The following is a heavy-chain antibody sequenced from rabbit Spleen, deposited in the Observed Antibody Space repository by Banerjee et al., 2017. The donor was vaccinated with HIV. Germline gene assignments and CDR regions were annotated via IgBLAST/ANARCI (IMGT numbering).Heavy chain of an antibody. CDR3: ARGSGDVGWGYLI. D-gene: IGHD2-1*01. CDR2: INTGTIIT. V-gene: IGHV1S45*01. CDR1: GFSFSSGYD. Sequence: QEQLVESGGGLVQPEGSLTLTCTASGFSFSSGYDMCWVRQAPGKGLEWIGCINTGTIITYYASWVNGRFTISKTSSTTVTLQMTSLTVADTATYFCARGSGDVGWGYLIWGPGTLVTVS. J-gene: IGHJ2*01.